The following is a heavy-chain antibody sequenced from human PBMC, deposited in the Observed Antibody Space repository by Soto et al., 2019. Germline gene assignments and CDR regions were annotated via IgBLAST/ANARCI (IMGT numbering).Heavy chain of an antibody. CDR1: GGSMRGQH. Sequence: QVPLQESGPGLVKPSETLSLTCTVSGGSMRGQHWSWIRQPPGKGLEWIGHHSDSTNYTPSLKSRITISTDTSTNQFSLKLSSVTAADTAVYYWATYTVGEGGRGYWGQGTLVTVSS. J-gene: IGHJ4*02. CDR3: ATYTVGEGGRGY. D-gene: IGHD3-16*01. CDR2: HHSDST. V-gene: IGHV4-4*09.